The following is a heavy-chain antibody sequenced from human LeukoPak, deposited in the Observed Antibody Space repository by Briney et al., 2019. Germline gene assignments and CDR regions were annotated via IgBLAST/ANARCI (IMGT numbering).Heavy chain of an antibody. CDR1: GFTFSSYA. CDR2: ISGSGKTT. D-gene: IGHD2-2*01. Sequence: GGSLRLSCAASGFTFSSYAMSWVRQAPGKGLEWVSTISGSGKTTYYADSVKGRFTNSRDNSRNTLYLQMNSLRAEDTAVYYCAKSRSSSSSHFDYWGQGTLVTVSS. J-gene: IGHJ4*02. V-gene: IGHV3-23*01. CDR3: AKSRSSSSSHFDY.